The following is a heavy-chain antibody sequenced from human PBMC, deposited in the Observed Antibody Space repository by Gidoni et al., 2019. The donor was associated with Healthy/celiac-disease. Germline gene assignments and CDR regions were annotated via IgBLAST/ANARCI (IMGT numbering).Heavy chain of an antibody. D-gene: IGHD4-17*01. CDR3: AKDSHYGDPEEPYYYYYGMDV. CDR2: ISGSGGST. CDR1: GFTFSSYA. J-gene: IGHJ6*02. Sequence: EVQLLESGGGLVQPGGSLRLSCSASGFTFSSYAMSWGRQAPGSGLEWVAAISGSGGSTSYADSVKGRFTISRDNSKNTLYLQMNSLRAEDTAVYYCAKDSHYGDPEEPYYYYYGMDVWGQGTTVTVSS. V-gene: IGHV3-23*01.